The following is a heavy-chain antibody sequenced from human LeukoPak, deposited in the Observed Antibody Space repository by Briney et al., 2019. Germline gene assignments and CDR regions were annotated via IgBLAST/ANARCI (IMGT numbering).Heavy chain of an antibody. CDR3: ARGAPDYRTDY. J-gene: IGHJ4*02. D-gene: IGHD4-11*01. V-gene: IGHV4-59*06. CDR2: IYYSGST. Sequence: SETLSLTCTVSGGSLSSYYWSWIRQHPGKGLEWIGYIYYSGSTYYNPSLKSRVTMSVDTSKNQFSLNVSSVTAADTAVYYCARGAPDYRTDYWGQGTLVTVSS. CDR1: GGSLSSYY.